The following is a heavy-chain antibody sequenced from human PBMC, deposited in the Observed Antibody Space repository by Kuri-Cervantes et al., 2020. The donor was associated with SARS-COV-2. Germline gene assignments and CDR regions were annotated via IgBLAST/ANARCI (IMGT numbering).Heavy chain of an antibody. V-gene: IGHV4-59*01. CDR3: AGSSGWYTYYYYGMDV. J-gene: IGHJ6*02. CDR1: GGSISSYY. Sequence: GSLRLSCTVSGGSISSYYWSWIRQPPGKGLEWIGYIYYSGSTNYNPSLKSRVTISVDTSKNQFSLKLSSVTAADTAVYYCAGSSGWYTYYYYGMDVWGQGTTVPSP. CDR2: IYYSGST. D-gene: IGHD6-19*01.